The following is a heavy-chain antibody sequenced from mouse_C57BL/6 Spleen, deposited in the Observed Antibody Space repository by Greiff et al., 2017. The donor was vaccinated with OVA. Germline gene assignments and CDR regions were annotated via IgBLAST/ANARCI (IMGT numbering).Heavy chain of an antibody. J-gene: IGHJ2*01. Sequence: QVKLQQPGAELVMPGASVKLSCKASGYTFTSYWMHWVKQRPGQGLEWIGEIDTYDSYTNYNQKFKGKSTLTVDKSSSTAYMQLSRLTSEDSAVYYCARAIYYGSSYYFDYWGQGTTLTVSS. CDR1: GYTFTSYW. CDR3: ARAIYYGSSYYFDY. D-gene: IGHD1-1*01. CDR2: IDTYDSYT. V-gene: IGHV1-69*01.